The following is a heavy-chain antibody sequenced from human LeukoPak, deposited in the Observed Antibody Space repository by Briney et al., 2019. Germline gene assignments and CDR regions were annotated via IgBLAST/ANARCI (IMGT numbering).Heavy chain of an antibody. J-gene: IGHJ4*02. CDR1: GFTFSSYW. V-gene: IGHV3-7*01. D-gene: IGHD3-10*01. CDR3: ARDGTSLWFGDLRPPDY. Sequence: GGSLRLSCAASGFTFSSYWMSWVRQAPGKGLEWVANIKQDGSEKYYVDSVKGRFTISRDNAKNSLYLQMNSLRAEDTAVYYCARDGTSLWFGDLRPPDYWGQGTLVIVSS. CDR2: IKQDGSEK.